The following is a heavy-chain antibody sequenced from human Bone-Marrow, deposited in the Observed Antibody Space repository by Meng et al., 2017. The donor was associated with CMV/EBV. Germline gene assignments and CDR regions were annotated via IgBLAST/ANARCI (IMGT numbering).Heavy chain of an antibody. CDR3: ARARVVPATFDY. J-gene: IGHJ4*02. Sequence: GGSLKISCAASGFTFSSYWMSWVRQAPGKGLEWVANIKQDGSEKYYVDSVKGRFTISRDNAKNSLYLQMNSLRAEDTAVYYCARARVVPATFDYWGQGTLVTVSS. V-gene: IGHV3-7*01. CDR2: IKQDGSEK. D-gene: IGHD2-2*01. CDR1: GFTFSSYW.